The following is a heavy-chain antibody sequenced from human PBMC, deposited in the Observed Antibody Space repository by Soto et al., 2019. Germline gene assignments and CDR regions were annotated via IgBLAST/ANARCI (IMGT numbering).Heavy chain of an antibody. J-gene: IGHJ3*01. CDR2: ISSGSSYI. V-gene: IGHV3-21*01. CDR3: AIVVVVTTDAFDL. Sequence: GGSLRLSCEGSGFTFSGYSMSWVRQAPGKGLEWVSFISSGSSYIYYGDSVKGRFTVSRDNAKNSLYLQMNSLTAEETAVYYCAIVVVVTTDAFDLWGQGTMVTVSS. CDR1: GFTFSGYS. D-gene: IGHD3-22*01.